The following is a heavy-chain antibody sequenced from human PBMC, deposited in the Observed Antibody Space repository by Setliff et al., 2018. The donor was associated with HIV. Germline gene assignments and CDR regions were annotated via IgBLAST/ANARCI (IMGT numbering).Heavy chain of an antibody. CDR1: GGSISSGYYY. CDR3: ARLRITMIMMLNYFDY. Sequence: SETLSLTCTVSGGSISSGYYYWSWVRQPPGKGLEWIGYIYTTGSTNYNPSLKSRVTMSVDTSKNQFSLRLTSVTAADTTVYFCARLRITMIMMLNYFDYWGQGTLVTVSS. CDR2: IYTTGST. V-gene: IGHV4-61*01. J-gene: IGHJ4*02. D-gene: IGHD3-22*01.